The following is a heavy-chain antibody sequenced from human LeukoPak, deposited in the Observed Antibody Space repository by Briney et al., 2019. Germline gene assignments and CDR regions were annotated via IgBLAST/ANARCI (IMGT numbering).Heavy chain of an antibody. CDR1: GGSISSSSYY. V-gene: IGHV4-39*07. CDR2: IYYSGST. J-gene: IGHJ1*01. D-gene: IGHD3-9*01. Sequence: PSETLSLTCTVSGGSISSSSYYWGWIRQPPGKGLEWIGSIYYSGSTYYNPSLKSRVTISVDTSKNQFSLKLSSVTAADTAVYYCARVGDYDILTGSQGYFQHWGQGTLVTVSS. CDR3: ARVGDYDILTGSQGYFQH.